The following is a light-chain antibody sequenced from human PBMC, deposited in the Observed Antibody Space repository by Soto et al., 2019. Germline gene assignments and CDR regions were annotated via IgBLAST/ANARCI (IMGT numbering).Light chain of an antibody. CDR2: GAS. CDR3: QQYDDWPPWT. CDR1: QGVSTN. J-gene: IGKJ1*01. V-gene: IGKV3-15*01. Sequence: IVMTQSPASLSVSPGERAALSCRASQGVSTNLAWYQQKPGQAPRLLIHGASTRATGIPVRFSGSGSGTDFTLTISGLRSEDFAVYYCQQYDDWPPWTFGQGTKVEIK.